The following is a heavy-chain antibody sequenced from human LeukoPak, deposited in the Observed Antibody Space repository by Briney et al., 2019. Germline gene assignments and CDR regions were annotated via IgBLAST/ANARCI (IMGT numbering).Heavy chain of an antibody. CDR3: ARVSAYYYDSSGYYVFDY. J-gene: IGHJ4*02. D-gene: IGHD3-22*01. Sequence: SETLSLTCAVYGGSFSGYYWSWIRQPPGKGLEWIGEINHSGSTNYNPSLKSRVTISVDTSKNQFSLKLSSVTAADTAVYYCARVSAYYYDSSGYYVFDYWGQGTLVTVSS. CDR1: GGSFSGYY. V-gene: IGHV4-34*01. CDR2: INHSGST.